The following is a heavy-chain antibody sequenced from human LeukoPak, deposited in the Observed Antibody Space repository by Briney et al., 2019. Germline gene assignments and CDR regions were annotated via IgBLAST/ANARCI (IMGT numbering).Heavy chain of an antibody. J-gene: IGHJ4*02. CDR2: IKQDGSEK. CDR3: ARTGWLLPFDY. V-gene: IGHV3-7*03. CDR1: GFTFSSRDW. D-gene: IGHD3-22*01. Sequence: GGSLRLSCVASGFTFSSRDWMTWVRQAPGKGLEWVANIKQDGSEKNYVDSVKGRFTISRDNAKNSVDLQMNSLRVEDTAVYYCARTGWLLPFDYWGQGTLVTVSS.